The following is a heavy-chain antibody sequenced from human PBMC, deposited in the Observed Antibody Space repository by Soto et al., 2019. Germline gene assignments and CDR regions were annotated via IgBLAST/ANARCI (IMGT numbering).Heavy chain of an antibody. J-gene: IGHJ4*02. CDR1: GFTFSSYW. CDR3: ARVSFYCSGGSCYS. Sequence: GGSLRLSCAASGFTFSSYWMHWVRQAPGKGLVWVSRINSDGSSTSYADSVKGRFTISRDNAKNTLYLQMNSLRAEDTAVYYCARVSFYCSGGSCYSWGQGTLVTVSS. CDR2: INSDGSST. D-gene: IGHD2-15*01. V-gene: IGHV3-74*01.